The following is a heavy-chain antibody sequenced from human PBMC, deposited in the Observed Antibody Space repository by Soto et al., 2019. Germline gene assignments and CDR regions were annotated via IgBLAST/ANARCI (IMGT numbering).Heavy chain of an antibody. CDR1: GYTFTSYA. CDR3: ARGGWCSSTSCPLLMDV. J-gene: IGHJ6*02. CDR2: ISAGNADT. Sequence: ASVKVSCKASGYTFTSYAMHWVRQAPGQRLEWMGWISAGNADTKYSEKFQGRVAITRDTSASTVYMELSSLRSEDTAVYYCARGGWCSSTSCPLLMDVWGQGTTVTVSS. D-gene: IGHD2-2*01. V-gene: IGHV1-3*01.